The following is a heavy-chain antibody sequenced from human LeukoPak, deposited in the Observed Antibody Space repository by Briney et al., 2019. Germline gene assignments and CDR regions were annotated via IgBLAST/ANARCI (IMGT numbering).Heavy chain of an antibody. CDR3: ARVSTVTTWDYYYGMDV. Sequence: ASVKVSCKASGYTFTTYYMHWVRQAPGQGLEWMGVINPSGGSTSYAQKFQGRVTMTRDTSTSTVYMELSSLRSEDTAVYYCARVSTVTTWDYYYGMDVWGQGTTVTVSS. V-gene: IGHV1-46*01. J-gene: IGHJ6*02. CDR2: INPSGGST. CDR1: GYTFTTYY. D-gene: IGHD4-17*01.